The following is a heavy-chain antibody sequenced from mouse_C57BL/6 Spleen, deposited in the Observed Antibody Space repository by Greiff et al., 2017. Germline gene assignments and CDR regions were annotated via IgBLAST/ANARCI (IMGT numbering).Heavy chain of an antibody. CDR2: ISYDGSN. Sequence: DVQLQESGPGLVKPSQSLSLTCSVTGYSITSGYYWIWIRQFPGNKLEWMGYISYDGSNNYNPSLKNRISITRDTSKNQFFLKLNSVTTEDTATYYCARAHYYGSSPFAYWGQGTLVTVSA. CDR1: GYSITSGYY. J-gene: IGHJ3*01. D-gene: IGHD1-1*01. CDR3: ARAHYYGSSPFAY. V-gene: IGHV3-6*01.